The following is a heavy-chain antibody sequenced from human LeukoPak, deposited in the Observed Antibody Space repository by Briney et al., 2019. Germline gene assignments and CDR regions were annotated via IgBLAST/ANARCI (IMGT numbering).Heavy chain of an antibody. CDR3: ARYASEGWRLDY. V-gene: IGHV4-59*01. D-gene: IGHD6-19*01. J-gene: IGHJ4*02. Sequence: PSETLSLTCAVYGGSFSGYYWSWIRQPPGKGLEWIGYIYYSGSTSYNPSLKSRVTISVDTSKNQSSLKVSSVTAADTAVYYCARYASEGWRLDYWGQGTLVTVPS. CDR1: GGSFSGYY. CDR2: IYYSGST.